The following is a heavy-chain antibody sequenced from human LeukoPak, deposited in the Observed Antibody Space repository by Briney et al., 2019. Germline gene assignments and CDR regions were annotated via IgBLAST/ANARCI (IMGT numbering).Heavy chain of an antibody. CDR2: ISYDGSNK. J-gene: IGHJ3*02. Sequence: GGSLRLSCAASGFTFSSYAMHWVRQAPGKGLEWVAVISYDGSNKYYADSVKGRFTISRDNSKNTLYLQMNSLRAEDTAVYYCARDRGVAVAGTVFGAFDIWGQGTMVTVSS. CDR1: GFTFSSYA. D-gene: IGHD6-19*01. V-gene: IGHV3-30*01. CDR3: ARDRGVAVAGTVFGAFDI.